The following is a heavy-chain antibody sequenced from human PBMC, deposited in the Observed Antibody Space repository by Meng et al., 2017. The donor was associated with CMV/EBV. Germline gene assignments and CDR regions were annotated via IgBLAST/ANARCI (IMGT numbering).Heavy chain of an antibody. D-gene: IGHD2-15*01. CDR2: ISWNSGSI. V-gene: IGHV3-9*01. CDR3: AKSQGYCSGGSCFIYGY. CDR1: GFTFDDYA. J-gene: IGHJ4*02. Sequence: SLKISCAASGFTFDDYAMHWVRQAPGKGLEWVSGISWNSGSIGYADSVKGRFTISRDNAENSLYLQMNSLRAEDTALYYCAKSQGYCSGGSCFIYGYWGQGTLVTVSS.